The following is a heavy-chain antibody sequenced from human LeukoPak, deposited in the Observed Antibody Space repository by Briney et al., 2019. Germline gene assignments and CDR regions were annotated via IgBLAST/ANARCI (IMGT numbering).Heavy chain of an antibody. CDR2: ISGSGGST. CDR1: GFTFSSYA. J-gene: IGHJ4*02. CDR3: AKMKRSGYCSSTSCFFDY. V-gene: IGHV3-23*01. Sequence: PGGSLRLSCAASGFTFSSYAMSWVRQAPGKGLEWVSAISGSGGSTYYADSVKGRFTISRDNSKNTLYLQMNSLRAEDTAVYYCAKMKRSGYCSSTSCFFDYWGQGTLVTVSS. D-gene: IGHD2-2*01.